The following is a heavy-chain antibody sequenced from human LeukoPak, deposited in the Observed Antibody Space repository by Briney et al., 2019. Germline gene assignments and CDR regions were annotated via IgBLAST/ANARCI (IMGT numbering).Heavy chain of an antibody. CDR1: EYTFTGYY. D-gene: IGHD2-8*01. V-gene: IGHV1-2*02. CDR3: ARVVFKGGHDY. Sequence: GASVKVSCKAPEYTFTGYYMHWVRQAPGQGLEWMGWINPNSGGTNYAQKFQGRVTMTRDTSISTAYMELSRLRSDDTAVYYCARVVFKGGHDYWGQGTLVTVSS. J-gene: IGHJ4*02. CDR2: INPNSGGT.